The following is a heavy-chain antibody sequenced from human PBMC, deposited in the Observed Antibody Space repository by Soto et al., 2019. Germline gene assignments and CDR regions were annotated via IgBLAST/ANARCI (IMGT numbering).Heavy chain of an antibody. CDR3: AYLRGFTGYPGD. Sequence: SETLSLTCAVSGDSISGSQWWSWVRLPPGKGLEWIGEISHTGTTDYNPSLKSRLTISVDKSKNEFYLKMRSVTAADTAVYYCAYLRGFTGYPGDWGQGALVTVSS. V-gene: IGHV4-4*02. J-gene: IGHJ4*02. CDR1: GDSISGSQW. CDR2: ISHTGTT. D-gene: IGHD3-16*01.